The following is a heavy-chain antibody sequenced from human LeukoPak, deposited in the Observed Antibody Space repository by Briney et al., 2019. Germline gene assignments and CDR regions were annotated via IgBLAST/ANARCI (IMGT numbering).Heavy chain of an antibody. J-gene: IGHJ4*02. D-gene: IGHD3-9*01. CDR3: ARTRYDILTGYQVIDY. CDR2: IYYSGST. V-gene: IGHV4-39*07. CDR1: GGSISSSSYY. Sequence: SETLSLTCTVSGGSISSSSYYWGWIRQPPGKGLEWIGSIYYSGSTYYNPSLKSRVTISVDTSKNQFSLELSSVTAADTAVYYCARTRYDILTGYQVIDYWGQGTLVTVSS.